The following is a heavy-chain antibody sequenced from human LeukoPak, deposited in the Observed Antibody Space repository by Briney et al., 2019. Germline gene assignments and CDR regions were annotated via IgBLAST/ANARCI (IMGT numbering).Heavy chain of an antibody. CDR3: TTGRYFDWLLCNY. Sequence: GGSLRLSCAASGFTFSNAWMSWVRQAPGKGLEWVGRIKTKADGGTTDYAAPVKGRFTIPRDDSKNTLFLQTNSLRTEDTAVYYCTTGRYFDWLLCNYWRQGTLVSVSS. CDR1: GFTFSNAW. CDR2: IKTKADGGTT. D-gene: IGHD3-9*01. V-gene: IGHV3-15*01. J-gene: IGHJ4*02.